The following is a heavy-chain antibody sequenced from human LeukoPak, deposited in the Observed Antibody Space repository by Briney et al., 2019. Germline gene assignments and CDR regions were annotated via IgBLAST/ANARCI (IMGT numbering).Heavy chain of an antibody. V-gene: IGHV4-34*01. CDR3: ARGFNYMDV. J-gene: IGHJ6*03. Sequence: SETLSLTCAVFGGSLNDHYCIWIRQPPGQGLEWIGEINHSGTTKYTPSLKSRVTISIDASKKQFSLKLNSVTAADKALYYCARGFNYMDVWGKGTTVTV. CDR1: GGSLNDHY. CDR2: INHSGTT.